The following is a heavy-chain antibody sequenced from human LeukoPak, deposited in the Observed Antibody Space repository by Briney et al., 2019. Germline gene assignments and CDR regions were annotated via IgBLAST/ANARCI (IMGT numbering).Heavy chain of an antibody. J-gene: IGHJ1*01. CDR3: AKDQKVQH. CDR1: GFTFSSYG. V-gene: IGHV3-30*18. Sequence: GGSLRLSCAASGFTFSSYGMHWVRQAPGKGLEWVAVISYDGSDKYYADSVKGRFTIARDNSRNTLYVQMNSLRPEDTAVYYCAKDQKVQHWGQGTLVTVSS. CDR2: ISYDGSDK.